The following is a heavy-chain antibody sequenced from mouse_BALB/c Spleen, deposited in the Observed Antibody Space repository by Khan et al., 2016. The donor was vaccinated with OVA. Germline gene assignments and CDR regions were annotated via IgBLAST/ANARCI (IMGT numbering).Heavy chain of an antibody. CDR1: GYSITSDYA. D-gene: IGHD1-1*02. CDR2: ISYSGNT. Sequence: EVQLQESGPGLVKPSQSLSLTCTVTGYSITSDYAWNWIRQFPGNKLEWMGFISYSGNTKYNPSLKSRISITRDTSENQFFLQLNSVTTEDTATYYCARGYGGDFDYWGQGTTLTVSA. CDR3: ARGYGGDFDY. J-gene: IGHJ2*01. V-gene: IGHV3-2*02.